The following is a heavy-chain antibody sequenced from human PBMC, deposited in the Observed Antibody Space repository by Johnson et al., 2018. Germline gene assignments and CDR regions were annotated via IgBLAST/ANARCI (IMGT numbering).Heavy chain of an antibody. CDR1: GFTFSSYS. D-gene: IGHD6-13*01. CDR2: ISSSSSTI. V-gene: IGHV3-48*01. Sequence: VQLVESGGGLVQPGGSLRLSCAASGFTFSSYSMNWVRQAPGKGLEWVSYISSSSSTIYYADSVKGRFTISRDNAKNSLYLQMNSLRAEDTAVYYCAIGRDSSSWWVAEYFQPGGQGTLVTVSS. CDR3: AIGRDSSSWWVAEYFQP. J-gene: IGHJ1*01.